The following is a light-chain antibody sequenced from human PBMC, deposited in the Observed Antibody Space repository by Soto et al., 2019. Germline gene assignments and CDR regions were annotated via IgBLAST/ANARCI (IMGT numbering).Light chain of an antibody. CDR2: TAS. J-gene: IGKJ4*01. V-gene: IGKV1-33*01. CDR3: QQYDNLPLT. CDR1: QDISTY. Sequence: DIQMTQSPSSLSASVGDRVTITCQARQDISTYLNWFQQKPGKAPKLLIYTASNLQIGVPSRFSGSGSGTNFTFTISSLQPEDIATYYCQQYDNLPLTFGGGTKVETK.